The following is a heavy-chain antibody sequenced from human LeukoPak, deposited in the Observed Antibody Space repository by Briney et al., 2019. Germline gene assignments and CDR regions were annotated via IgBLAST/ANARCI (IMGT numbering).Heavy chain of an antibody. CDR3: ARPTSFIRFEFDY. V-gene: IGHV1-69*04. D-gene: IGHD2-2*01. CDR1: GGTFSSYA. Sequence: GASVKVSCKASGGTFSSYAISWVRQAPGQGLEWMGRIIPILGIANYAQKFQGRVTITADKSTSTAYMELSSLRSEDTAVYYCARPTSFIRFEFDYWGQGTLVTVSS. CDR2: IIPILGIA. J-gene: IGHJ4*02.